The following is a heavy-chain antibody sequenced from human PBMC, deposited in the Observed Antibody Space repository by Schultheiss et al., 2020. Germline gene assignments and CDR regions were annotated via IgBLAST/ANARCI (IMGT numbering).Heavy chain of an antibody. CDR2: IYYSGST. CDR1: GGSISSYY. Sequence: SETLSLTCTVSGGSISSYYWSWIRQPPGKGLEWIGYIYYSGSTNYNPSLKSRVSISVDTSKNHFSLKLSSVTAADTALYYCARDDDSYIEYWGQGTLVTVSS. D-gene: IGHD3-16*01. CDR3: ARDDDSYIEY. J-gene: IGHJ4*02. V-gene: IGHV4-59*12.